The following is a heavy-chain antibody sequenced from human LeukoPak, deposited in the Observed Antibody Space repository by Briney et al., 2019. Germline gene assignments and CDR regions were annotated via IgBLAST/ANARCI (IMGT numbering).Heavy chain of an antibody. Sequence: GSSVKVSCEASGGTFSSYAISWVRQAPGQGRGWMGRIIPILGIANYAQKFQGRVTITADKSTSTAYMELSSLRSEDTAVYYCAARYSYGYAFDIWSQGTMAAVSS. J-gene: IGHJ3*02. V-gene: IGHV1-69*04. CDR2: IIPILGIA. CDR3: AARYSYGYAFDI. CDR1: GGTFSSYA. D-gene: IGHD5-18*01.